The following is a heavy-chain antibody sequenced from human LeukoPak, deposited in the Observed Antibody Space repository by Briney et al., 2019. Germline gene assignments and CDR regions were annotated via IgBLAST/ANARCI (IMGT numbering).Heavy chain of an antibody. D-gene: IGHD6-13*01. CDR1: GFTFSSYA. Sequence: GGSLRLSCAASGFTFSSYAMSSVRQAPGKGLEWVSAISGSGGSTYYADSVKGRFTISRDNSKNTLYLQMNSLRAEDTAVYYCAKGIAAAGTGDYWGQGTLVTVSS. CDR3: AKGIAAAGTGDY. J-gene: IGHJ4*02. V-gene: IGHV3-23*01. CDR2: ISGSGGST.